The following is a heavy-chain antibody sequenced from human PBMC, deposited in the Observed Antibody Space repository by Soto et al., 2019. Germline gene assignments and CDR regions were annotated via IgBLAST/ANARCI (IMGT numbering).Heavy chain of an antibody. CDR2: INYSGYT. V-gene: IGHV4-59*01. D-gene: IGHD2-15*01. J-gene: IGHJ4*02. CDR1: GGSITTYY. Sequence: SLTLSLPCSVSGGSITTYYWNCIQQPPGKGLEWIGYINYSGYTNYNPSLKGRVTISVETSKNQFSLNLSSVTAADTAVYFCARAWCSSCSCEYWGQGTLVTVSS. CDR3: ARAWCSSCSCEY.